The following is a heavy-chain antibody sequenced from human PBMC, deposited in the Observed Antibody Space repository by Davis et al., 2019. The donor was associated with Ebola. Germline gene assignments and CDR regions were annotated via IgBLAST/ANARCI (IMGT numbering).Heavy chain of an antibody. CDR1: GLTFTDSA. Sequence: GGSLRLSCVASGLTFTDSAIHWVRQAPGKGLEWVGRVRSKANFYETSYGASVRGRFIISRDDSKKMAYLQMNSLQTGDPAIYYCTVRFDYWGRGTLVTVSS. J-gene: IGHJ4*02. V-gene: IGHV3-73*01. CDR2: VRSKANFYET. CDR3: TVRFDY.